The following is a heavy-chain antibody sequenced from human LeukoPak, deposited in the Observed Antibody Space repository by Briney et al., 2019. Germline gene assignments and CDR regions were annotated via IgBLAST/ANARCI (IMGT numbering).Heavy chain of an antibody. CDR1: GGTFSSYA. J-gene: IGHJ4*02. V-gene: IGHV1-69*13. CDR2: IIPIFGTA. Sequence: SVKVTCKASGGTFSSYAISWVRQAPGQGLEWMGGIIPIFGTANYAQKFQGRVTITADESTSTAYMELSSLRSEDTAVYYCARTPIAAAGSPGLGYWGQGTLVTVSS. D-gene: IGHD6-13*01. CDR3: ARTPIAAAGSPGLGY.